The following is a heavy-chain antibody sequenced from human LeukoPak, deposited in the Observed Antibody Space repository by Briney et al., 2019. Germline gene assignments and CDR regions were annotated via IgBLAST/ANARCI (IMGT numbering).Heavy chain of an antibody. CDR3: ARLPRVLRYFDWLPFGLYGMDV. CDR2: INHSRST. J-gene: IGHJ6*02. D-gene: IGHD3-9*01. Sequence: PSETLSLTCAVYGGSFSGYYWSWIRQPPGKGLEWIGEINHSRSTNYNPSLKSRVIISVDTSKNQFSLGLSSVTAADTAVYYCARLPRVLRYFDWLPFGLYGMDVWGQGTTVTVSS. CDR1: GGSFSGYY. V-gene: IGHV4-34*01.